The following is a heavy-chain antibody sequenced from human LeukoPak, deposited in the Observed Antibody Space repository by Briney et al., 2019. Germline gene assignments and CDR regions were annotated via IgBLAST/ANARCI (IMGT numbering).Heavy chain of an antibody. J-gene: IGHJ4*02. CDR1: GFTFSDYY. V-gene: IGHV3-11*01. CDR3: AKMWDGDYVWIFDY. Sequence: PGGSLRLSCAASGFTFSDYYMSWIRQAPGKGLEWVSYISSSGSTIFYADSVKGRFTISRDNAKNSLYLQMNSLRAEDTAVYYCAKMWDGDYVWIFDYWGQGTLVTVSS. CDR2: ISSSGSTI. D-gene: IGHD4-17*01.